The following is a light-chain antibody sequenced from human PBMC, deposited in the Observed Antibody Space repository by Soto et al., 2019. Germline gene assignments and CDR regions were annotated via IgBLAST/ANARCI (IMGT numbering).Light chain of an antibody. J-gene: IGKJ1*01. V-gene: IGKV1-5*03. CDR1: QSISSW. CDR3: QQYKNYLWT. Sequence: DIQMTQSPSTLSASVGDRVTITCRASQSISSWWAWYQQKPGKAPKLLISKASSLESGVPSRFSGSGSGTEVTLTISSLQPDDFATYYCQQYKNYLWTFGQGTKVEIK. CDR2: KAS.